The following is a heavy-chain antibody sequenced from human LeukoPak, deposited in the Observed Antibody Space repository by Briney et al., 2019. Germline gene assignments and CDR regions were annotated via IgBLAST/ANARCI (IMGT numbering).Heavy chain of an antibody. D-gene: IGHD3-10*01. Sequence: SETLSLTCTVSDDSISSGFYWGWIRQSPGKGLEWIGYIHYSGSTNYNPSLKNRITMSVDTSKNQFSLKLTSVTAADTAVYYCARVLNSGVSNYWGQGTLVTVSS. CDR3: ARVLNSGVSNY. CDR2: IHYSGST. V-gene: IGHV4-61*01. J-gene: IGHJ4*02. CDR1: DDSISSGFY.